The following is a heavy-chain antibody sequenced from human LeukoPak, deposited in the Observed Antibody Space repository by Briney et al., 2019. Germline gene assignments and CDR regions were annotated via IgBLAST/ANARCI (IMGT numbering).Heavy chain of an antibody. CDR2: ISAYDGNT. CDR1: GLTFSNYG. CDR3: ARDGRFAAYEPDY. D-gene: IGHD1-26*01. J-gene: IGHJ4*02. Sequence: ASVKVSCKASGLTFSNYGITWVRQAPGQGLEWVGWISAYDGNTNYAQKFQGRVTMTTDTSTSTAHMELRSLRYDDTAVFYCARDGRFAAYEPDYWGQGTLVTVSS. V-gene: IGHV1-18*01.